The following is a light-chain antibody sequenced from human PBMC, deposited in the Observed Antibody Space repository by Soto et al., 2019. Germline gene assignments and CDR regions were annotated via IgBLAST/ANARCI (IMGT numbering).Light chain of an antibody. CDR3: SSYTSTNTSVV. CDR1: SSDVGGCNC. J-gene: IGLJ2*01. CDR2: DVS. Sequence: QSALTQPASVSGSPGQSITISCTGTSSDVGGCNCVSWYQQHPGKAPKLMIYDVSNRPSGVSDRFSGTKSGNMASLTISGLQAEDEADFYCSSYTSTNTSVVFGGGTQPTVL. V-gene: IGLV2-14*03.